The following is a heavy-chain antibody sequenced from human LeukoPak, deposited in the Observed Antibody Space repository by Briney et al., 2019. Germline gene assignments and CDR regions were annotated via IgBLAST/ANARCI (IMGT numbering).Heavy chain of an antibody. CDR1: GFTFSSYG. J-gene: IGHJ4*02. D-gene: IGHD6-13*01. CDR2: ISYDGSNK. CDR3: AKPPPTTSYSSSWYAPTDY. Sequence: PGGSLRLSCAASGFTFSSYGMHWVRQAPGKGLEWVAVISYDGSNKCYADSVKGRFTISRDNSKNTLYLQMNSLRAEDTAVYYCAKPPPTTSYSSSWYAPTDYWGQGTLVTVSS. V-gene: IGHV3-30*18.